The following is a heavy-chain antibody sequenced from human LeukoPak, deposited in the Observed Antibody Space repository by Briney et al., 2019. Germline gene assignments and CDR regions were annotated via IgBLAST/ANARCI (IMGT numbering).Heavy chain of an antibody. V-gene: IGHV3-23*01. J-gene: IGHJ4*02. CDR1: GFTFSSYA. Sequence: GGSLRLSCAASGFTFSSYAMSWVRQAPGKGLEWVSAISGSGGSTYYADSVKGRFTISRDNSKNTLYLQMNSLRAEDTVVYYCARGEEYCSSTSCLYYFDYWGQGTLVTVSS. D-gene: IGHD2-2*01. CDR2: ISGSGGST. CDR3: ARGEEYCSSTSCLYYFDY.